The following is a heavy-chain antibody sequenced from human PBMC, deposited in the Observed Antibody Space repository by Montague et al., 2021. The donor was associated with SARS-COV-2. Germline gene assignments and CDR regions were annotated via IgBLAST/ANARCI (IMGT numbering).Heavy chain of an antibody. Sequence: SETLSLTCTVSGDSIGIYYWSWIRQPPGKGLEWIGYVYYSGSTNYNPSLKSRVTISVDTPKNQFSLKLMSVTAADTAVYYCARGERGAWYNHYFDYWGQGALVTVSS. J-gene: IGHJ4*02. D-gene: IGHD6-19*01. CDR1: GDSIGIYY. V-gene: IGHV4-59*13. CDR3: ARGERGAWYNHYFDY. CDR2: VYYSGST.